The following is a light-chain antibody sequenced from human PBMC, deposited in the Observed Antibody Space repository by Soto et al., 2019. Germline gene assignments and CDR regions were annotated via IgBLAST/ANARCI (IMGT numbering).Light chain of an antibody. CDR3: QPRGTWPRVT. CDR2: DAS. CDR1: QSISRY. Sequence: EIVLTQSPATLSLSPGETATLSCRASQSISRYLAWYQQKPGQAPRLLIYDASIRATGIPARFRGGGSETDFTLTITSLAPEDLATYYCQPRGTWPRVTFGGGPKLEIK. V-gene: IGKV3-11*01. J-gene: IGKJ4*01.